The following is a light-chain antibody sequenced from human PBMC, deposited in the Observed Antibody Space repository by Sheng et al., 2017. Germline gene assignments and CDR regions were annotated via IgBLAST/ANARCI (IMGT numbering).Light chain of an antibody. CDR3: QQYYSYPIT. Sequence: DIQMTQSPSSLSASVGDRVTITCRASQSISSYLNWYQQKPGKAPKLLIYAASSLQSGVPSRFSGSGSGTDFTLTISCLQSEDFATYYCQQYYSYPITFGPGTKVDI. CDR2: AAS. CDR1: QSISSY. J-gene: IGKJ3*01. V-gene: IGKV1-39*01.